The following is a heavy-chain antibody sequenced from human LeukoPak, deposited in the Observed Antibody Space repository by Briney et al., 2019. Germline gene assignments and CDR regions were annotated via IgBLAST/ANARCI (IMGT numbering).Heavy chain of an antibody. V-gene: IGHV3-21*01. CDR1: GFTFSSYS. CDR3: ARGAYSSSWYNFDY. Sequence: GGSLRLSCAASGFTFSSYSMNWVRQAPGKGLEWVSSISSSSYIYYADSVKGRFTISRDNAKNSLYLQMNSLRAEDTAVYYCARGAYSSSWYNFDYWGQGTLVTVSS. D-gene: IGHD6-13*01. CDR2: ISSSSYI. J-gene: IGHJ4*02.